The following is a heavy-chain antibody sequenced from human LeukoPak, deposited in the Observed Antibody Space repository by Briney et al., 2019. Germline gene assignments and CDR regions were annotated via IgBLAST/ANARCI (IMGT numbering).Heavy chain of an antibody. J-gene: IGHJ4*02. CDR2: ISARGDST. D-gene: IGHD2-15*01. CDR3: VEDVVVVVAAKPGI. CDR1: GFTFSTYA. Sequence: GGSLRLSCAASGFTFSTYAMSWIRQAPGKGLEWVSGISARGDSTYYADAVKGRFTISRDNSENTLYLQMNSLRVDDTAVYYCVEDVVVVVAAKPGIWGQGTLVTVSS. V-gene: IGHV3-23*01.